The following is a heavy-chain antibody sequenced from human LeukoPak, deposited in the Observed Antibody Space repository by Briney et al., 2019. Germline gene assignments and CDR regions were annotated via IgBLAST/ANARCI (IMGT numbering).Heavy chain of an antibody. D-gene: IGHD3-22*01. CDR1: GGSISNHY. Sequence: SETLSLTCTVSGGSISNHYWSWIRQPPGKGLEWIGYIFYSGSTNYNPSLKSRVTISVDTSKNQFSLKLSSVTAADTAVYYCARRGYDRSTYYFFDYWGQGTLVTVS. CDR2: IFYSGST. CDR3: ARRGYDRSTYYFFDY. V-gene: IGHV4-59*11. J-gene: IGHJ4*02.